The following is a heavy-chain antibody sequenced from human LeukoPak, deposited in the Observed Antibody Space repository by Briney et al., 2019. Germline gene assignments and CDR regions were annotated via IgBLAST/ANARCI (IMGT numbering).Heavy chain of an antibody. Sequence: GPSVKVSCKASGYAFNIYDINWVRQATGQGLEWMGWMNPDSGNTGFAQKFQGRVTMTRNTSITTAYMELSSLRFEDTAVYYCAVHLPGDYLDRWGQGTLVTVSS. CDR3: AVHLPGDYLDR. CDR1: GYAFNIYD. V-gene: IGHV1-8*01. J-gene: IGHJ4*02. CDR2: MNPDSGNT.